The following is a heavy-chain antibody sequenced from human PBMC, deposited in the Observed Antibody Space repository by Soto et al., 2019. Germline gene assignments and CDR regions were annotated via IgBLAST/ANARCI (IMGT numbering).Heavy chain of an antibody. CDR3: ARDRGEGQVVFDH. V-gene: IGHV4-30-2*01. J-gene: IGHJ4*02. D-gene: IGHD3-10*01. CDR2: IYHSGST. CDR1: GGSISSGGYS. Sequence: QLQLQESGSGLVKPSQTLSLTCAVSGGSISSGGYSWSWIRQPPGKGLEWLGYIYHSGSTYYNPSSKSRGTISVDRSKNQVSLKLSSVTAADTAVYYCARDRGEGQVVFDHWGRGTLVTVSS.